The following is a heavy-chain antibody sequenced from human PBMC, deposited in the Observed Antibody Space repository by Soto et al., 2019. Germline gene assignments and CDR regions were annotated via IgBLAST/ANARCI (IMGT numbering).Heavy chain of an antibody. J-gene: IGHJ3*01. D-gene: IGHD3-3*02. V-gene: IGHV1-18*01. CDR1: GDTFTSHG. CDR3: ARLRTXAAHFREDAFDL. Sequence: ASVKVSCKPSGDTFTSHGLSWVRRAPGQGLEWMGWISTYNGKTEYAQKFQGRVTMTADTRTTTGYMELRSLRSDDTAVYYCARLRTXAAHFREDAFDLWGQGTKVTVSS. CDR2: ISTYNGKT.